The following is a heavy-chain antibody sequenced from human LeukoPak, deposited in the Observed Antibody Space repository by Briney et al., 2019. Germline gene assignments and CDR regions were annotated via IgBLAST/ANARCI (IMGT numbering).Heavy chain of an antibody. Sequence: PSETLSLTCTVSGGSITSYYWSWIRQPPEKGLEWIWYIYYSVSTNYNPSLKSRVTISVDTSKNQFSLKLSSVTAADTAVYYCARVRFYSGTYYFDYWGQGTLVTVSS. CDR1: GGSITSYY. CDR3: ARVRFYSGTYYFDY. CDR2: IYYSVST. V-gene: IGHV4-59*01. D-gene: IGHD1-26*01. J-gene: IGHJ4*02.